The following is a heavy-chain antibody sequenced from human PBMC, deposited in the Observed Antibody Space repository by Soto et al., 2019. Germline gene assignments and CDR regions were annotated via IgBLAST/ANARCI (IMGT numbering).Heavy chain of an antibody. D-gene: IGHD5-12*01. Sequence: GASVKVSCKASGGTFSSYAISWVRQAPGQGLEWMGGIIPIFGTANYAQKFQGRVTITADKSTSTACMELSSLRSEDTAVYYCARGEGGGYSGYDLPGFVYYYYGMDVWGQGTTVTVSS. V-gene: IGHV1-69*06. CDR2: IIPIFGTA. CDR3: ARGEGGGYSGYDLPGFVYYYYGMDV. CDR1: GGTFSSYA. J-gene: IGHJ6*02.